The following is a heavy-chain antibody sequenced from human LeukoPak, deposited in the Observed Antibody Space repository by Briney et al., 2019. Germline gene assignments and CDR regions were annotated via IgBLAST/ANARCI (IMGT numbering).Heavy chain of an antibody. Sequence: GASVKVSCKVSGYTLTELSMHWVRQAPGKGLEWMGGFDPEDGETIYAQKFQGRVTMTEDTSTDTAYMELRSLRSDGTAVYYCARDLEPNYYDSSGADYWGQGTLVTVSS. CDR3: ARDLEPNYYDSSGADY. V-gene: IGHV1-24*01. D-gene: IGHD3-22*01. CDR1: GYTLTELS. J-gene: IGHJ4*02. CDR2: FDPEDGET.